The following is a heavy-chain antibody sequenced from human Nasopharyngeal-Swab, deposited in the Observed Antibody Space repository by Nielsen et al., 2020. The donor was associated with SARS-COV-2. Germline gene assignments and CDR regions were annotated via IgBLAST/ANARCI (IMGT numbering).Heavy chain of an antibody. J-gene: IGHJ3*02. Sequence: WVRQAPGQGLEWMGIINPSGGSTSYAQKFQGRVTMTRDTSTSTVYMELSSLRSEDTAVYYRARGRDCTNGVCYAGGTDAFDIWGQGTMVTVSS. D-gene: IGHD2-8*01. V-gene: IGHV1-46*01. CDR2: INPSGGST. CDR3: ARGRDCTNGVCYAGGTDAFDI.